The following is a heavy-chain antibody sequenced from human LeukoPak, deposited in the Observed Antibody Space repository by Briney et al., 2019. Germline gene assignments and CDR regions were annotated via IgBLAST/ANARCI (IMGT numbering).Heavy chain of an antibody. CDR3: GRVDYNGDAVGY. D-gene: IGHD2-21*02. J-gene: IGHJ4*02. Sequence: GGSLRLSCAASGFTFSGYWMNWVRQAPGKGPEWVANIKQDGGEKSYVDSVRGRFTISRDNAKNSLYLQMNSLRAEDTAVYYCGRVDYNGDAVGYWGQGTLVTVSS. CDR1: GFTFSGYW. CDR2: IKQDGGEK. V-gene: IGHV3-7*04.